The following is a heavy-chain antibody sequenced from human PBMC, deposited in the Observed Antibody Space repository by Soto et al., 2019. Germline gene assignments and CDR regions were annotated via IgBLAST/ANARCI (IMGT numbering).Heavy chain of an antibody. CDR3: AKAPSRITMIVVVTLPDY. CDR2: ISYDGSNK. J-gene: IGHJ4*02. CDR1: GFTFSSYG. D-gene: IGHD3-22*01. V-gene: IGHV3-30*18. Sequence: QVQLVESGGVVVQPGRSLRLSCAASGFTFSSYGMHWVRQAPGKGLEWVAVISYDGSNKYYADSVKGRFTISRDNSKNTLYLQMNSLRAEDTAVYYCAKAPSRITMIVVVTLPDYWGQGTLVTVSS.